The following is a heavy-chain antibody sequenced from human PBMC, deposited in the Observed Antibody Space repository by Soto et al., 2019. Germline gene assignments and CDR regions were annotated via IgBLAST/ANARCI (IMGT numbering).Heavy chain of an antibody. CDR2: IIPIFGTA. CDR3: ARVVGPGRRRASAMVVVAGGAFDI. CDR1: GGTFSSYA. V-gene: IGHV1-69*13. D-gene: IGHD2-15*01. Sequence: GASVKVSCKASGGTFSSYAISWVRQAPGQGLEWMGGIIPIFGTANYAQKFQGRVTITADESTSTAYMELSSLRSEDTAVYYCARVVGPGRRRASAMVVVAGGAFDIWGQGTMVTVS. J-gene: IGHJ3*02.